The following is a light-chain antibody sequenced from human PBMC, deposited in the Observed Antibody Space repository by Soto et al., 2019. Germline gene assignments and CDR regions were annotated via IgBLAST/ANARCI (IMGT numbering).Light chain of an antibody. V-gene: IGLV2-14*01. Sequence: QSALTQPASVSGSPGQSIIISCTGTSTDVGGYDFVSWYQQHPGTAPKLIIFEVSDRPSGVSNRFSGSKSGNTASLTVSGLHAEDEADYYCSSYSGSDNFVVFGGGTKLTVL. CDR3: SSYSGSDNFVV. CDR2: EVS. J-gene: IGLJ2*01. CDR1: STDVGGYDF.